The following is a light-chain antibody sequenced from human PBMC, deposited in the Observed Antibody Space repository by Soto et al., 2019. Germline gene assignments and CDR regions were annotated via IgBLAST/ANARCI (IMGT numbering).Light chain of an antibody. J-gene: IGKJ4*01. CDR3: QQAKSXTLT. V-gene: IGKV1-12*01. CDR2: AAS. CDR1: QVVSNW. Sequence: DIQMTQSPSSVSAAVLYRFTITCRASQVVSNWLTWYHQKPGKAPKLLIYAASSFQSGVPSRFSGSGSGTDLTLKISSLQPEDFSTYYGQQAKSXTLTFGGGTKV.